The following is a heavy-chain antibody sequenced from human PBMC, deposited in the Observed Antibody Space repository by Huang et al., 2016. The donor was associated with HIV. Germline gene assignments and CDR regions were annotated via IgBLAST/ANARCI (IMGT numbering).Heavy chain of an antibody. Sequence: QVQLQQWGAGLLKPSETLSLTCAVYGGSFSDYYWSWIRQPPGKGLEWIGEIKHSGSTNYNPSLKSRVTISVDTSKNQFSLKLSSVTAADTAVYYCARGRFRFDYWGQGTLVTVSS. J-gene: IGHJ4*02. CDR3: ARGRFRFDY. CDR2: IKHSGST. V-gene: IGHV4-34*02. CDR1: GGSFSDYY.